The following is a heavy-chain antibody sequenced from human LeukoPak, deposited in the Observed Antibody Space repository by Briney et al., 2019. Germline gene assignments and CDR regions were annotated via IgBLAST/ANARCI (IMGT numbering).Heavy chain of an antibody. J-gene: IGHJ4*02. CDR3: ARDHEEYCSGGSCSRFDY. D-gene: IGHD2-15*01. V-gene: IGHV3-43*01. CDR2: ISWDGGST. CDR1: GFTFDDYT. Sequence: GGSLRLSCAASGFTFDDYTMHWVRQAPGKGLEWVSLISWDGGSTYYADSVKGRFTISRDNARNPLYLQMNSLRAEDTAVYYCARDHEEYCSGGSCSRFDYWGQGTLVTVSS.